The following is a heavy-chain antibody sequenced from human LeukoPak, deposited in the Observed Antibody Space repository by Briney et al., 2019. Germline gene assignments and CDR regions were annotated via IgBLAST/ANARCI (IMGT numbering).Heavy chain of an antibody. CDR1: GFTFSGYW. CDR3: AGGALDY. J-gene: IGHJ4*02. V-gene: IGHV3-7*04. CDR2: ICQDGREQ. Sequence: GGSLTLSCAASGFTFSGYWLSWVRQAPGQGLEWVAKICQDGREQHFVDSVKGRFTNSRDNAKNLLFLQMDSLRAEDTGVYYCAGGALDYWGPGTLVTVSS.